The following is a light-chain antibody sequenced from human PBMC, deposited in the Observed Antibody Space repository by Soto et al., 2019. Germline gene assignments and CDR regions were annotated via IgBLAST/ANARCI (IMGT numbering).Light chain of an antibody. Sequence: EVVMTQSPATLSVSPGESATLTCRASQSIGRNLAWYQQKPGQAPRLLIYGPSTRASGIPARFSGSASGTEFTLSISSLQSEDSAVYFCQQYDAWPTFGQGTKVEIK. V-gene: IGKV3-15*01. CDR2: GPS. CDR3: QQYDAWPT. J-gene: IGKJ1*01. CDR1: QSIGRN.